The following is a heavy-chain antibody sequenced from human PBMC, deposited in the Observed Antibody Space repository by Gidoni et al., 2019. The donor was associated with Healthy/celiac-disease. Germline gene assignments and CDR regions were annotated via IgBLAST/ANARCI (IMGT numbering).Heavy chain of an antibody. CDR3: AKDQYSSGWYAG. V-gene: IGHV3-23*01. CDR2: ISGSVVST. D-gene: IGHD6-19*01. J-gene: IGHJ4*02. Sequence: EVQLLESGGGLVQPGGSLRLACAASGFTFSSYAMSWVRQAPGKGLGWVSAISGSVVSTYYADSVKGRFTISRDNSKNTLYLQMNSLRAEDTAVYYCAKDQYSSGWYAGWGQGTLVTVSS. CDR1: GFTFSSYA.